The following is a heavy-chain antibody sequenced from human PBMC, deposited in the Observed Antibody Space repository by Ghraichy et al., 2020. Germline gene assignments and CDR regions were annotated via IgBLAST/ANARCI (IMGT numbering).Heavy chain of an antibody. Sequence: SETLSLTCAVYGGSFSGYYWSWIRQPPGKGLEWIGEINHSGSTNYNPSLKSRVTISVDTSKNQFSLKLSSVTAADTAVYYCARKYGSSGYKWFDPWGQGTLVTVSS. D-gene: IGHD3-22*01. CDR1: GGSFSGYY. J-gene: IGHJ5*02. V-gene: IGHV4-34*01. CDR2: INHSGST. CDR3: ARKYGSSGYKWFDP.